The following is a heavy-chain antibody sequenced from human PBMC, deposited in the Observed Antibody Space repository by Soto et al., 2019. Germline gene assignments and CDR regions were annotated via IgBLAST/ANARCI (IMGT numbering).Heavy chain of an antibody. CDR3: ARLHGYSSGWYDY. CDR1: GYTFSSNG. J-gene: IGHJ4*02. CDR2: ISTFNGNA. Sequence: QVQLGQSGAEVKKPGASVKVSCKASGYTFSSNGVSWVRQAPGQGLEWMGWISTFNGNAHSAQKFQGRVTMTTDTSTQTAYMELSSLTYDDTAFYYCARLHGYSSGWYDYWGQGTLVTVSS. V-gene: IGHV1-18*01. D-gene: IGHD6-19*01.